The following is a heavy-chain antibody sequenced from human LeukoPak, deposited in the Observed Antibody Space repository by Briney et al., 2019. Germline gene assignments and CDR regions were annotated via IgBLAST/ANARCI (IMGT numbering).Heavy chain of an antibody. CDR1: GGSLGGHS. CDR2: TRASRST. V-gene: IGHV4-59*11. CDR3: VMGRGWQPDY. D-gene: IGHD5-24*01. Sequence: SSETLSLTCSVSGGSLGGHSYNWVRQPPGKGLEWIGLTRASRSTIYNPSLKSRVSISVDTSKNQFSLTLTSVTAADTAVYFCVMGRGWQPDYWGQGILVTVSS. J-gene: IGHJ4*02.